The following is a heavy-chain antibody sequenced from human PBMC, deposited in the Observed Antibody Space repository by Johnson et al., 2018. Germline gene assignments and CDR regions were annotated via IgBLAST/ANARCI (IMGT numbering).Heavy chain of an antibody. J-gene: IGHJ1*01. D-gene: IGHD3-22*01. V-gene: IGHV3-30-3*01. Sequence: QVQLVQSGGGVVQPGRSLILSCAASGFTFSSYAMHWVRPAPGKGLAWVAVISYDGSNKYYADSVKGRFTIYRDNSKNTLYLQMNSRRAEDTAVYYGAGETQYYYDSRPRSRFQHWGQGTLVTVSS. CDR1: GFTFSSYA. CDR3: AGETQYYYDSRPRSRFQH. CDR2: ISYDGSNK.